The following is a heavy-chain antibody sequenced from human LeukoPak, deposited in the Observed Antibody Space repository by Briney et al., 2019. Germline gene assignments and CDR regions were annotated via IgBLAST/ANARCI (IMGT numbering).Heavy chain of an antibody. CDR1: GYTFTSYG. J-gene: IGHJ4*02. V-gene: IGHV1-69*04. Sequence: VASVKVSCKASGYTFTSYGISWVRQAPGQGLEWMGRIIPILGIANYAQKFQGRVTITADKSTSTAYMELSSLRSEDTAVYYCAREEGYSSGWYGYWGQGTLVTVSS. D-gene: IGHD6-19*01. CDR2: IIPILGIA. CDR3: AREEGYSSGWYGY.